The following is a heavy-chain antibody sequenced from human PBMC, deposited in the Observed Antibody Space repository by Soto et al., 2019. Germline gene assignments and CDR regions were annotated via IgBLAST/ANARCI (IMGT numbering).Heavy chain of an antibody. V-gene: IGHV1-24*01. D-gene: IGHD3-22*01. CDR2: FDPEDGET. Sequence: GASVKVSCKVSGYTLTELSMHWVRQAPGKGLEWMGGFDPEDGETIYAQKFQGRVNMTEDTSTDTAYMELSSLRSEDTAVYYCATDAGRGNMIPGAFDIWGQGTMVTVSS. CDR1: GYTLTELS. CDR3: ATDAGRGNMIPGAFDI. J-gene: IGHJ3*02.